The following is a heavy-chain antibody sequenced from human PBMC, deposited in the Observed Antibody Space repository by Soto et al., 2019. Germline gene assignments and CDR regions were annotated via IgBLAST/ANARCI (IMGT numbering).Heavy chain of an antibody. D-gene: IGHD6-13*01. CDR3: TRSGAAAARYYYYYGMDV. J-gene: IGHJ6*02. CDR1: GFTFGDYA. Sequence: SLRLSCTASGFTFGDYAMSWFRQAPGKGLEWVGFIRSKAYGGTTEYAASVKGRFTISRDDSKSIAYLQMNSLKTEDTAVYYCTRSGAAAARYYYYYGMDVWGQGTTVTVSS. CDR2: IRSKAYGGTT. V-gene: IGHV3-49*03.